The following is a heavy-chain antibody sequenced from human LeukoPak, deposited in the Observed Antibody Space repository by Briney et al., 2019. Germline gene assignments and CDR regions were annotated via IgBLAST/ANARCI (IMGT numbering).Heavy chain of an antibody. CDR3: ARGSSALYYYGSGSYPFDY. CDR2: IKQDGSEK. D-gene: IGHD3-10*01. J-gene: IGHJ4*02. Sequence: GGSLRLSCAASGFTFSSYWMSWVRQASGKGLEWVANIKQDGSEKYYVDSVKGRFTISRDNAKNSLYLQMNSLRAEDTAVYYCARGSSALYYYGSGSYPFDYWGQGTLVTVSS. V-gene: IGHV3-7*04. CDR1: GFTFSSYW.